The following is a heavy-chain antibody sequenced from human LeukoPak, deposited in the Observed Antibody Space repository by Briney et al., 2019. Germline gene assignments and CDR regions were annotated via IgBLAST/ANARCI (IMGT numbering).Heavy chain of an antibody. CDR2: VIPIFGTA. D-gene: IGHD2-2*02. J-gene: IGHJ6*03. V-gene: IGHV1-69*05. CDR1: GDTFNSYA. CDR3: ARGYCSSTSCYKAFYYYYYMDV. Sequence: SVTVSCKASGDTFNSYAISWVRQAPGQGLEWMGGVIPIFGTANYAQKFQGRVTITTDESTSTAYMELSSLRSEDTAVYYCARGYCSSTSCYKAFYYYYYMDVWGKGTTVTVSS.